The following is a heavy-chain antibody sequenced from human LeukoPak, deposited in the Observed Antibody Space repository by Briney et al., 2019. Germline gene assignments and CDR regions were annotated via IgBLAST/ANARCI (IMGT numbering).Heavy chain of an antibody. CDR3: ARDRASGMDF. V-gene: IGHV4-31*03. CDR1: GYSVNSGAHY. Sequence: KTSETLSLTCTVSGYSVNSGAHYWSWIRQYPGKGLEWIGQIFFTGRTDYNPSLKSRLIISIDTSKNQFSMELSSVSVADTATYFCARDRASGMDFWGQGTLVTVSS. CDR2: IFFTGRT. D-gene: IGHD3-10*01. J-gene: IGHJ4*02.